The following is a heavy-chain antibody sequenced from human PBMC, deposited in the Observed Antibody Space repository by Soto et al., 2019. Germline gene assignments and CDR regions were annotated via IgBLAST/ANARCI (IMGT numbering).Heavy chain of an antibody. Sequence: QLQLQESGPGLVKPSETLSLTCTVSGGSISSSSYYWGWIRQPPGKGLEWIGSIYYSGSTYYNPSLKSRVTISVDTSKNQFPLKLSSVTAADTAVYYCASSFSGYDPFYYYYYMDVWGKGTKVTV. CDR2: IYYSGST. CDR3: ASSFSGYDPFYYYYYMDV. V-gene: IGHV4-39*01. J-gene: IGHJ6*03. CDR1: GGSISSSSYY. D-gene: IGHD5-12*01.